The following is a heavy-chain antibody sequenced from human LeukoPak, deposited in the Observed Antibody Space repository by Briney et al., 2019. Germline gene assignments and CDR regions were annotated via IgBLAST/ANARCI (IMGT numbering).Heavy chain of an antibody. Sequence: PGGSLRLSCATSGFTFSNYAMSWVRQAPGKVLEWVSSMSGSGGSTYYEDSVKGRFTISRDNSKNTLYLQMNNLRAEDTVLYYCAKNQGQWLVPVDYWGQGTLVTVSS. CDR3: AKNQGQWLVPVDY. V-gene: IGHV3-23*01. CDR1: GFTFSNYA. CDR2: MSGSGGST. J-gene: IGHJ4*02. D-gene: IGHD6-19*01.